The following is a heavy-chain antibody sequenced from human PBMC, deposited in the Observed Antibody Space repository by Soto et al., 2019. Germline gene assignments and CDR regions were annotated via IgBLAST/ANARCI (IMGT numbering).Heavy chain of an antibody. Sequence: GASVKVSCKASGFTFTSSAVQWVRQARGQRLEWIGWIVVGSGNTNYAQKFQERVTITRDMSTSTAYMELSSLRSEDTAVYYCAAEITIFGVVPTGGYNWFDPWGQGTLVTVSS. J-gene: IGHJ5*02. CDR3: AAEITIFGVVPTGGYNWFDP. CDR1: GFTFTSSA. V-gene: IGHV1-58*01. CDR2: IVVGSGNT. D-gene: IGHD3-3*01.